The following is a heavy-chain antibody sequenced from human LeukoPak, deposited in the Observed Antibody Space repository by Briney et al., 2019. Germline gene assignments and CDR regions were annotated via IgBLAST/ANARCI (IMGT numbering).Heavy chain of an antibody. Sequence: SETLSLTCTVSGGSISSYYWSWIRQPPGKGLEWIGYIYYSGSTNYNPSLKSRVTISVDTSKNQFSLKLSSETAADTAVYYCARGVGSSSWYGNYYYYGMDVWGQGTTVTVSS. CDR1: GGSISSYY. CDR2: IYYSGST. V-gene: IGHV4-59*01. J-gene: IGHJ6*02. CDR3: ARGVGSSSWYGNYYYYGMDV. D-gene: IGHD6-13*01.